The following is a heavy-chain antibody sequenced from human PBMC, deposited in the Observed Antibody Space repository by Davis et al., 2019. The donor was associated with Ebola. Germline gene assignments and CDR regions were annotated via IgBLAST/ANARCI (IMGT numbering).Heavy chain of an antibody. CDR2: IYNSGST. Sequence: MPSETLSLTCTVSGGSISSYSWSWIRQPPGKGLEWIGYIYNSGSTNYNPSLKSRVTISVDTSKNQFSLKLSSVTAADTAVYYCARGPLIVVVPAAPPYYYYYGMDVWGQGTTVTVSS. V-gene: IGHV4-59*01. CDR3: ARGPLIVVVPAAPPYYYYYGMDV. CDR1: GGSISSYS. D-gene: IGHD2-2*01. J-gene: IGHJ6*02.